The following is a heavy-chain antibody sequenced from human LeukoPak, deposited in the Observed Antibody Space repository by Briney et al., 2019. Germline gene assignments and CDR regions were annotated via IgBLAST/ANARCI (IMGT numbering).Heavy chain of an antibody. D-gene: IGHD2-2*01. J-gene: IGHJ4*02. CDR3: TRDLGDHCSSTTCYDALVDS. CDR2: IRSKAYGGTI. V-gene: IGHV3-49*04. Sequence: PGGSLRLSCRTSGFTFGDYAMNWVRQAPGKGLEWISFIRSKAYGGTIEYAASVKGRFTISRDDSKRVAYLRMNSLKTDDTAVYYCTRDLGDHCSSTTCYDALVDSWGQGTLVIVSS. CDR1: GFTFGDYA.